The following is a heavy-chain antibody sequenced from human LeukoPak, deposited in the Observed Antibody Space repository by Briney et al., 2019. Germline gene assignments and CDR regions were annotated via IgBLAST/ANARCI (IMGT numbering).Heavy chain of an antibody. J-gene: IGHJ4*02. CDR1: GGSISSYY. D-gene: IGHD6-13*01. Sequence: PSETLSLTCTVSGGSISSYYWSWIRQPPGKGLEWIGYIYYSGSTNYNPSLKSRVTISVDKSKNQFSLKLSSVTAADTAVYYCARTGAGAAGDYWGQGTLVTVSS. CDR3: ARTGAGAAGDY. V-gene: IGHV4-59*12. CDR2: IYYSGST.